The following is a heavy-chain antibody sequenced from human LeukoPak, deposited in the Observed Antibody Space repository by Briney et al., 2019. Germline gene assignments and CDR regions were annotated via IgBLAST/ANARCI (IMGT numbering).Heavy chain of an antibody. D-gene: IGHD2-8*01. CDR2: ISGYSGNT. CDR3: ARDGWQLLYQFDY. J-gene: IGHJ4*02. CDR1: GYTFTSNG. V-gene: IGHV1-18*01. Sequence: GASVKVSCKASGYTFTSNGISWVRQAPGQGLEWMGWISGYSGNTDYAQKFQGRVTMITDTSTSTAYVELRSLRSDDTAVYYCARDGWQLLYQFDYWGQGTLVTVSS.